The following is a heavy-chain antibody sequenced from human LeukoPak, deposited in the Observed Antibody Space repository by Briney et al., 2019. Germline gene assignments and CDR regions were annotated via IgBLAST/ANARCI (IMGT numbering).Heavy chain of an antibody. CDR1: GGSISSGGYS. D-gene: IGHD3-16*01. CDR3: ARGVYGSPFDY. Sequence: SATLSLTCAVSGGSISSGGYSWSWIRQPPGKGLEWIGYIYHSGSTYYNPSLKSRVTISVDTSKNQFSLKLSSVTAADTAVYYCARGVYGSPFDYWGQGTLVTVSS. CDR2: IYHSGST. J-gene: IGHJ4*02. V-gene: IGHV4-30-2*01.